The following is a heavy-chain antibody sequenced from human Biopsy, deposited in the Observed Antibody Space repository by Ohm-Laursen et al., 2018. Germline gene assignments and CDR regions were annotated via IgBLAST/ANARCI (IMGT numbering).Heavy chain of an antibody. J-gene: IGHJ6*02. Sequence: SLRLSCTASGFSFNTYTMNWVRQAPGKGLEWVSSISGSSTYIHYADSVKGRCTISRDNAKSSLYLQMNSLSAEDTAVYYCARDQGSYYYGMDVWGQGTTATVSS. CDR3: ARDQGSYYYGMDV. V-gene: IGHV3-21*06. CDR2: ISGSSTYI. CDR1: GFSFNTYT.